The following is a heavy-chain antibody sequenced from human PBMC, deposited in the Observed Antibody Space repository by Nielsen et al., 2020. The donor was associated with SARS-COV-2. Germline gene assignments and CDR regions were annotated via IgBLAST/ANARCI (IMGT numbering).Heavy chain of an antibody. CDR3: AKDRNTMIVVVITGQGAFDI. Sequence: GGSLRLSCVVSGFHCRGYWMTWVRQAPGKGLEWVGNIKLDGSEKYYVDSVKGRFTISRDNARNTLYLQMNSLRAEDTAVYYCAKDRNTMIVVVITGQGAFDIWGQGTMVTVSS. CDR2: IKLDGSEK. J-gene: IGHJ3*02. D-gene: IGHD3-22*01. V-gene: IGHV3-7*03. CDR1: GFHCRGYW.